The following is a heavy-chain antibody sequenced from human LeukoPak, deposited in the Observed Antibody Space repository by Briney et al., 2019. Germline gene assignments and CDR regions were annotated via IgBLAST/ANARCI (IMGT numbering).Heavy chain of an antibody. CDR3: ARRPNGDYGDSG. D-gene: IGHD4-17*01. V-gene: IGHV3-21*05. J-gene: IGHJ4*02. CDR1: GFTFSSYS. Sequence: GGSLRLSCEASGFTFSSYSMNWVRQAPGKGLEWVSYISSSSSYIYYADSVKGRFTISRDNAKNSLYLQMNSLRAEDTAVYYCARRPNGDYGDSGWGQGTLVTVSS. CDR2: ISSSSSYI.